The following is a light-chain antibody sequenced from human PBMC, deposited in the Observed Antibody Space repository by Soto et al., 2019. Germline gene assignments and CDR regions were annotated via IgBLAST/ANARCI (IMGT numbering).Light chain of an antibody. V-gene: IGKV1-39*01. CDR3: QQGDTRSRT. J-gene: IGKJ3*01. CDR2: NES. Sequence: DIQMTQSPTSLSASVGDTVTITCRSSQTIATYLNWYQKKPGKAPKLLIYNESTRPSGVPPRFSGSGSGTDFTLTIRGLQPEDFATYYCQQGDTRSRTFGPGTKVEIK. CDR1: QTIATY.